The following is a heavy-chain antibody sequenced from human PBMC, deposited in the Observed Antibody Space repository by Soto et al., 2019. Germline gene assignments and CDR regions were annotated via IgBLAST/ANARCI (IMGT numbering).Heavy chain of an antibody. D-gene: IGHD3-22*01. CDR2: SIPIFGTP. V-gene: IGHV1-69*13. CDR3: ARGDSPYYYDSSGYYNDY. J-gene: IGHJ4*02. CDR1: GGTFSGYA. Sequence: SVKVSCKASGGTFSGYAITWVRQAPGQGLEWMGGSIPIFGTPNYAQQFQGRVTITADESTSTTYMELSSLRSEDTAVYYCARGDSPYYYDSSGYYNDYWGQGTPVTV.